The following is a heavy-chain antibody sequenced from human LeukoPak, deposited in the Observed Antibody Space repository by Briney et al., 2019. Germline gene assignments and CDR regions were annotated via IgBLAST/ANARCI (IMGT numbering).Heavy chain of an antibody. V-gene: IGHV3-11*03. CDR1: GFTFSDYY. CDR2: SSSSGGYT. Sequence: GGSLRLSCAASGFTFSDYYMSWIRQAPGKGLEWVSYSSSSGGYTNYADSVKGRLTISRDNAKNSLYLQMNSLRAEDTAVYYCARSQWGTSFGRAGDFDYWGQGTLVTVSS. J-gene: IGHJ4*02. CDR3: ARSQWGTSFGRAGDFDY. D-gene: IGHD2/OR15-2a*01.